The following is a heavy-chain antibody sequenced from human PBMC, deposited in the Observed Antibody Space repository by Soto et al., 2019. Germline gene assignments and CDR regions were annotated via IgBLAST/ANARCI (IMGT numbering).Heavy chain of an antibody. CDR2: ISSSSSTI. D-gene: IGHD3-10*01. CDR1: GFTFSSYS. CDR3: ARELQWFGEVLGRYGMDV. J-gene: IGHJ6*02. Sequence: EVQLVESGGGLVQPGGSLRLSCAASGFTFSSYSTNWVRQAPGKGLGWVSYISSSSSTIYYADSVKGRFTISRDNAKTSLYLQMNSLRDEDTAVYYCARELQWFGEVLGRYGMDVWGQGTTVTVSS. V-gene: IGHV3-48*02.